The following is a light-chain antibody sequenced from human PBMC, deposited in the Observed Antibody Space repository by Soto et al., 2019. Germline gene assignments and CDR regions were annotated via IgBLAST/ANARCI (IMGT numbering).Light chain of an antibody. Sequence: QSALTQPASVSGSPGQSITISCTGTSSDVGGYIYVSWYQQHPGKAPKLMIYDVRNRPSGVSNRFSGSKSGNPASLTISGLQAEDEADYYCSSYTSSSTPLWVFGGGTKLTVL. J-gene: IGLJ3*02. CDR1: SSDVGGYIY. V-gene: IGLV2-14*01. CDR2: DVR. CDR3: SSYTSSSTPLWV.